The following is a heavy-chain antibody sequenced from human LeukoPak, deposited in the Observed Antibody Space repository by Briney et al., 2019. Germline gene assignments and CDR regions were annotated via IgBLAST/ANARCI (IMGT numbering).Heavy chain of an antibody. CDR3: ARDQSYYYGSGRIYYFDY. CDR2: ISGSGTSI. J-gene: IGHJ4*02. CDR1: GFTFSSYA. D-gene: IGHD3-10*01. Sequence: PGGSLRLSCAASGFTFSSYAMSWVRQAPGKGLEWVSTISGSGTSIYYADSVKGRFTISRDNAKNSLYLQMNSLRAEDTAVYYCARDQSYYYGSGRIYYFDYWGQGTLVTVSS. V-gene: IGHV3-21*01.